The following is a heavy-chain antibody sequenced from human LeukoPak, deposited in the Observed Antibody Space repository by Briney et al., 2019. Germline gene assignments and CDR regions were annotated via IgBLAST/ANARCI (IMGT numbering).Heavy chain of an antibody. J-gene: IGHJ3*02. V-gene: IGHV4-59*08. CDR1: GGSISSYY. D-gene: IGHD6-19*01. CDR2: IYYSGST. CDR3: ARRIAVEAFDI. Sequence: PSETLSLTCTVSGGSISSYYWSWIRQPPGKGLEWIGYIYYSGSTNYNPSLKSRVTISVDTSKNQFSLKLSSVTAADTAVYYCARRIAVEAFDIWGQGTMVTVSS.